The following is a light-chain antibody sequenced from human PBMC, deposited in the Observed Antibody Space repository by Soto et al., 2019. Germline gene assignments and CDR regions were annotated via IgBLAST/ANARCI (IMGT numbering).Light chain of an antibody. CDR1: QDIGSH. Sequence: AIQMTQSPSSLSASVGDRITITCRASQDIGSHLGWYQQKPGMAPKLLMYKASTLHGEASTRFSGSGSGTYFTLTITSLQPEDFATYYCLQDFRYPRTFGQGTKVEIK. CDR3: LQDFRYPRT. J-gene: IGKJ1*01. CDR2: KAS. V-gene: IGKV1-6*01.